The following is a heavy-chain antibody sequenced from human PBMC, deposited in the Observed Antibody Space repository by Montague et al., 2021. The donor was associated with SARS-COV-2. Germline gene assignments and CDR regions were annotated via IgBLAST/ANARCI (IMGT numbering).Heavy chain of an antibody. CDR3: ARSAFRYFDRPGMDV. CDR1: GGSIRSDGFY. V-gene: IGHV4-61*02. D-gene: IGHD3-9*01. Sequence: TLSLTCTVSGGSIRSDGFYWNWIRQPAGKGLEWIGRIDASGTTNYKPSLKSRVIISLDRSKNQFSLKLSSVIAADTAVYYCARSAFRYFDRPGMDVWGQRTTVTVSS. CDR2: IDASGTT. J-gene: IGHJ6*02.